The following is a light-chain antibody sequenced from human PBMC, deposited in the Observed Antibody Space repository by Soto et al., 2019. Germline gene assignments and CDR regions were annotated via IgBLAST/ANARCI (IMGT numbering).Light chain of an antibody. Sequence: IQLTQSPSSLSASVGDRVTITCRASPAIASFLAWYQQKPGKAPKLLIYAASTLQSGVPSRFSGSGSGTDFTLTISCLQSEDFATYYCQQYYSYPPITFGPGTKVDIK. CDR1: PAIASF. CDR3: QQYYSYPPIT. V-gene: IGKV1-9*01. CDR2: AAS. J-gene: IGKJ3*01.